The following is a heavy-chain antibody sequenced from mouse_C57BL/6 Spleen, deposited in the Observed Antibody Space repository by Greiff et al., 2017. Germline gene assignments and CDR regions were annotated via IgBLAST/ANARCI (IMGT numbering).Heavy chain of an antibody. D-gene: IGHD2-2*01. J-gene: IGHJ2*01. CDR2: IDPSDSYT. V-gene: IGHV1-50*01. Sequence: VKPGASVKLSCKASGYTFTSYWMQWVKQRPGQGLEWIGEIDPSDSYTNYNQKFKGKATLTVDTSSSTAYMQLSSLTSEDSAVYYCARAVTTHYFDYWGQGTTLTVSS. CDR3: ARAVTTHYFDY. CDR1: GYTFTSYW.